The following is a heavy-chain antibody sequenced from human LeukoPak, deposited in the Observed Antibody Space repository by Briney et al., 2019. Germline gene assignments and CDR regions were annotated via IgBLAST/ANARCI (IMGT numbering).Heavy chain of an antibody. Sequence: GASVKVSCKASGYTFTSYDINWVRQATGQGLEWMGWMNPNSGNTGYAQKFQGRVTMTRNTSISTAYMELSSLRSEDTAVYYCASYGPVGIAVAGAFDIWGQGTMVTVSS. D-gene: IGHD6-19*01. V-gene: IGHV1-8*01. CDR3: ASYGPVGIAVAGAFDI. CDR2: MNPNSGNT. J-gene: IGHJ3*02. CDR1: GYTFTSYD.